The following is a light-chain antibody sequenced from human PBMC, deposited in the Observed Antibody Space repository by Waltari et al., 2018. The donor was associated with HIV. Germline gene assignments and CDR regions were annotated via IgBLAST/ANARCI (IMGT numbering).Light chain of an antibody. Sequence: MTQSPATLSVSPGERVTLSCRASQSVNNNLAWYQQKPGQAPRLLIYDAASRATGIPARFSGSGSGTEFTLTISSLQSEDFAVYFCQQYSNWLLTFGPGTKVDI. CDR2: DAA. V-gene: IGKV3-15*01. J-gene: IGKJ3*01. CDR1: QSVNNN. CDR3: QQYSNWLLT.